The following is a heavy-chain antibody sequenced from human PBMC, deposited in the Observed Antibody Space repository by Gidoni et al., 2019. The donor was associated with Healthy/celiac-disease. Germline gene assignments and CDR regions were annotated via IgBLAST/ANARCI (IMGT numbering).Heavy chain of an antibody. CDR1: GFTFSSYA. D-gene: IGHD3-10*01. CDR2: ISYDGSNK. CDR3: AREGIDSGYFDY. J-gene: IGHJ4*02. V-gene: IGHV3-30-3*01. Sequence: QVQLVESGGGVVQPGRSLRLSCAASGFTFSSYAMHWVRKAPGKGLEWVAVISYDGSNKYYADSVKGRFTISRDNSKNTLYLQMNSLRAEDTAVYYCAREGIDSGYFDYWGQGTLVTVSS.